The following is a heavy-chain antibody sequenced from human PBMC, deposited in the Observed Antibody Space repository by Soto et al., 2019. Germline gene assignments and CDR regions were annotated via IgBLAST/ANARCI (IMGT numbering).Heavy chain of an antibody. CDR2: ISYDGSNK. CDR3: ARDREDYYDSSGYQLYYYYGMDV. Sequence: PGGSLRLSCAASGFTFSSYAMHWVRQAPGKGLEWVAVISYDGSNKYYADSVKGRFTISRDNSKNTLYLQMNSLRAEDTAVYYCARDREDYYDSSGYQLYYYYGMDVWGQGTTVTVSS. J-gene: IGHJ6*02. CDR1: GFTFSSYA. D-gene: IGHD3-22*01. V-gene: IGHV3-30-3*01.